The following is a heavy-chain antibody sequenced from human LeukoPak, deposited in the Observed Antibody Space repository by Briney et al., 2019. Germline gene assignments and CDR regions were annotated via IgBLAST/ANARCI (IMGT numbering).Heavy chain of an antibody. CDR2: ISHDGTKK. CDR1: GFTFNDYG. CDR3: ARTATGSSYHSVFDY. D-gene: IGHD3-16*02. Sequence: PGRSLRLSCAASGFTFNDYGLHWDRQAPGKGLEWVALISHDGTKKYYADSEKGRFTVSRDKSKNTLYLQMNSLGPDDTALYYCARTATGSSYHSVFDYWGQGTLVTVSS. V-gene: IGHV3-30*03. J-gene: IGHJ4*02.